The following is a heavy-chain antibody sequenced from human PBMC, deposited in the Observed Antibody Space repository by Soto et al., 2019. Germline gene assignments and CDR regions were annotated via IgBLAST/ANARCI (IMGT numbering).Heavy chain of an antibody. Sequence: QLQLQESGSGLVKPSQTLSLTCAVSGGSISSGGYSWSWIRQPPGKGLEWIGYIYHSGSTYYNPSLKSQVTISVDRSKNQFSLKLSSVTAADTAVYYCARLYSGSYPPWFDPWGQGTLLTVSS. CDR1: GGSISSGGYS. J-gene: IGHJ5*02. V-gene: IGHV4-30-2*01. CDR2: IYHSGST. D-gene: IGHD1-26*01. CDR3: ARLYSGSYPPWFDP.